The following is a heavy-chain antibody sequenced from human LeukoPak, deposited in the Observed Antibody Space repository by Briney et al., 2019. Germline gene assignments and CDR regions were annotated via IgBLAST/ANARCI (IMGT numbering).Heavy chain of an antibody. CDR1: GFSFSGSA. D-gene: IGHD3-22*01. J-gene: IGHJ4*02. V-gene: IGHV3-73*01. CDR3: TRPDYDSSGSTFDY. Sequence: PGGSLRLSCEASGFSFSGSAMHWVRQASGKGLEWVGRVRSKANTYATAYAASVKGRFIISRDGSKNTAYLQMNSLKTEGTAVYYCTRPDYDSSGSTFDYWGQGTLVTVSS. CDR2: VRSKANTYAT.